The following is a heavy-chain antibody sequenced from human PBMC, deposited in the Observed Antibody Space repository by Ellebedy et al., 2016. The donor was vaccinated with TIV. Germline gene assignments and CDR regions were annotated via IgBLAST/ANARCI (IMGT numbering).Heavy chain of an antibody. Sequence: LSLTCGASGFSFRSYWMTWVRQAPGKGLEWVANINQDGSDKYYVDSVKGRFTIARDNAKNSLYLQMSSLRVEDTAVYYCATDGSFGDYRSPTHAFVMWGQGTMVAVSS. J-gene: IGHJ3*02. V-gene: IGHV3-7*01. D-gene: IGHD4-17*01. CDR2: INQDGSDK. CDR3: ATDGSFGDYRSPTHAFVM. CDR1: GFSFRSYW.